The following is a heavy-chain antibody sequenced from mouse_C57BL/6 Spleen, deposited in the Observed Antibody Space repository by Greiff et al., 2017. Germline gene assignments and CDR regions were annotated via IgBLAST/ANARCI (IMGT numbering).Heavy chain of an antibody. CDR2: IYPSDSET. J-gene: IGHJ4*01. CDR3: ARSGCGGSYGALGY. D-gene: IGHD1-1*02. V-gene: IGHV1-61*01. CDR1: GYTFTSYW. Sequence: QVQLQQPGAELVRPGSSVKLSCKASGYTFTSYWMDWVKQRPGQGLEWIGNIYPSDSETNYNQKFKDKATLTVDKSSSTAYMQLSSLTSEDSAVYYCARSGCGGSYGALGYWGQGTSVTVS.